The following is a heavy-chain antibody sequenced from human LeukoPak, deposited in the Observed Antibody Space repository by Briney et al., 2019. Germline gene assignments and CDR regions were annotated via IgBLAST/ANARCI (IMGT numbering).Heavy chain of an antibody. CDR1: GGAFSGYS. CDR3: ARGRSYEYGDYDY. CDR2: IDPNGTT. Sequence: PSETLSLTCAVYGGAFSGYSWSWIRQPPGKGLEWIGEIDPNGTTNYNPSLKSRVTVPVDTCKNQFSLNLNSVTAADAAIYYCARGRSYEYGDYDYWGQGTLVTVSS. D-gene: IGHD4-17*01. J-gene: IGHJ4*02. V-gene: IGHV4-34*01.